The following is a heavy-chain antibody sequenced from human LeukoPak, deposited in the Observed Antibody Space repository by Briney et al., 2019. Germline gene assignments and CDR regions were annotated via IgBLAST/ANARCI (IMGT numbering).Heavy chain of an antibody. CDR3: ARDGGYSSGRYWFDP. CDR1: GGSISSGGYY. CDR2: TFYSGST. D-gene: IGHD6-19*01. J-gene: IGHJ5*02. Sequence: PSETLSLTCAVSGGSISSGGYYWTWIRQLPGKGLESIGSTFYSGSTYYNPSLKSRVTISVNTSKNHFSLKLTSVTAADTAMYYCARDGGYSSGRYWFDPWGQGTLVTVSS. V-gene: IGHV4-31*11.